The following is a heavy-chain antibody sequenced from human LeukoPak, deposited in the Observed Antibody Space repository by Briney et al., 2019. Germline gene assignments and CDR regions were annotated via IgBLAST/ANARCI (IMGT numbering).Heavy chain of an antibody. CDR1: GFTFSSYS. V-gene: IGHV3-21*01. Sequence: GGSLRLSCAATGFTFSSYSMNWVRQAPGKGQEWVSSISRNSSYIYYADSVKGRFTISRDNAKNSLYLQMNSLRAEDTAVYYCARDLVPVSWGQGTLVTVSS. CDR2: ISRNSSYI. CDR3: ARDLVPVS. J-gene: IGHJ4*02.